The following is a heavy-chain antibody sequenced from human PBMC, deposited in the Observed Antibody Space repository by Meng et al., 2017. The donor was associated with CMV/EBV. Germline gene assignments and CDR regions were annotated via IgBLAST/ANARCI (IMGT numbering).Heavy chain of an antibody. Sequence: SETLSLTCTVSGGSISSYYWSWIRQPPGKGLEWSGYIYYSGSTNYNPSLKSRVTISVDTSKNQFFLKLSSVTAADTAVYYCARDRTLDYWGQGTLVTVSS. J-gene: IGHJ4*02. CDR2: IYYSGST. CDR1: GGSISSYY. V-gene: IGHV4-59*01. CDR3: ARDRTLDY.